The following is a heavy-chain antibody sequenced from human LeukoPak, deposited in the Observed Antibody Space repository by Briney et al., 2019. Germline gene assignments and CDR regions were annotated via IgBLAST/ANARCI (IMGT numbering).Heavy chain of an antibody. D-gene: IGHD4-23*01. CDR3: ARDNSVEDTAWWFDP. J-gene: IGHJ5*02. CDR1: GYTFTSYY. V-gene: IGHV1-46*01. CDR2: INPSGGST. Sequence: ASVKVSCKTSGYTFTSYYMHWVRQAPGQGLEWMGIINPSGGSTSYAQKFQGRVTMTRDMSTSTVYMELSSLRSEDTAVYYCARDNSVEDTAWWFDPWGQGTLVTVSS.